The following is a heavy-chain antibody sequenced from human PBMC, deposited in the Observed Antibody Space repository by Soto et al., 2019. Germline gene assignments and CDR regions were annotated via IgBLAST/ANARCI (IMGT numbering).Heavy chain of an antibody. CDR2: INPQTGGT. J-gene: IGHJ6*02. D-gene: IGHD2-2*01. V-gene: IGHV1-2*02. Sequence: ASVKVSCKSSGYTFTGYYIHWVREAPGQGLEWMGWINPQTGGTSYAQKFQGRVTLSRDTSINTAYLELSRLRFDDAAVYFCARERYQVISDGMDVWGQGTTVTVSS. CDR1: GYTFTGYY. CDR3: ARERYQVISDGMDV.